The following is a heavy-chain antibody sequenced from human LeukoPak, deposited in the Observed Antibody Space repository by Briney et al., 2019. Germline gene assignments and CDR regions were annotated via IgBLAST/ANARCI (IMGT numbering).Heavy chain of an antibody. J-gene: IGHJ6*04. D-gene: IGHD3-9*01. CDR1: GFTFSSDG. V-gene: IGHV3-33*01. CDR2: IWYDGSNK. Sequence: AGSLRLSCAASGFTFSSDGMHWVRQAPGKGLEWVAVIWYDGSNKYYADSVKGRFTISRDNSKNTLYLQMNSLRAEDTAVYYCARDLRHGRYYDILSGWAASYYYGMDVWGKGTTVTVSS. CDR3: ARDLRHGRYYDILSGWAASYYYGMDV.